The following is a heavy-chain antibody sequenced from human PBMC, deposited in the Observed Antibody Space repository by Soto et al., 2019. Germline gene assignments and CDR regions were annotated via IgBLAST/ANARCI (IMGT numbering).Heavy chain of an antibody. Sequence: GASVKVSCKASGYTFTGYYMHWVRQAPGQGLEWMGWINPNSGGTNYAQKFQGWVTMTRDTSISTAYMELSRLRSDDTAVYYCARGPIAVAGFWFDPWGQGTLVTVS. CDR2: INPNSGGT. J-gene: IGHJ5*02. D-gene: IGHD6-19*01. CDR1: GYTFTGYY. CDR3: ARGPIAVAGFWFDP. V-gene: IGHV1-2*04.